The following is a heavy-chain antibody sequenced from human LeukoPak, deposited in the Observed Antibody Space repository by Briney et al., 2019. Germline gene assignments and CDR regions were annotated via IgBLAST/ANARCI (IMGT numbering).Heavy chain of an antibody. CDR2: IYNTGTT. Sequence: SEILSLTCSVSGYSISSGRFWGWIRRPPGKGLEWLGSIYNTGTTYLSPSLKNRLTISVDTSRNQFSLKLTSMTAADTAMYYCAKTSSVAARGPFDIWGLGTVVTVSP. V-gene: IGHV4-38-2*01. D-gene: IGHD6-6*01. CDR3: AKTSSVAARGPFDI. CDR1: GYSISSGRF. J-gene: IGHJ3*02.